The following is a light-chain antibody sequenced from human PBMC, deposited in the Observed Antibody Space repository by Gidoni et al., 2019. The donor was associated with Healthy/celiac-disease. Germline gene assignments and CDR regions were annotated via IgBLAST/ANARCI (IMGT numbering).Light chain of an antibody. CDR3: QQRSNWPPFT. J-gene: IGKJ3*01. CDR2: DAS. Sequence: EIVLTQSPATLSLSPGERATLSCRASQSVSSYLAWYQQKPGQAPRRLIYDASNRATGIPARFSGSGSGTDFTLTISSLEPEDFAVYYCQQRSNWPPFTCGPGTKVDIK. V-gene: IGKV3-11*01. CDR1: QSVSSY.